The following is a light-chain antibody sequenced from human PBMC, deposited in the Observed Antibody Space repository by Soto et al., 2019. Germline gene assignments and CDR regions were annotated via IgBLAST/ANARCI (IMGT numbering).Light chain of an antibody. CDR2: RNN. Sequence: QLVLTQPPSASGTPGQRVTISCSGSSSNIGSNYVYWYQQLPGTAPKLLIYRNNQRPSGVPDRFSGSKSGTSASLAISGLRSEDEADYYCAAWDDSLSGAYVVFGGGTKLTVL. CDR3: AAWDDSLSGAYVV. V-gene: IGLV1-47*01. J-gene: IGLJ2*01. CDR1: SSNIGSNY.